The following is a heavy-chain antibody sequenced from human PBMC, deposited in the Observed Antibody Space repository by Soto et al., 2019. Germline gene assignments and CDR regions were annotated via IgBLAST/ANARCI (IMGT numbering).Heavy chain of an antibody. V-gene: IGHV3-53*01. CDR3: ARRWYASGWTD. J-gene: IGHJ4*02. CDR1: GFIVSDNH. Sequence: EVQLVDSGGGLVQPGGSLRLSCAASGFIVSDNHMSWVRQAPGKGLEWVSIIFTDGSTYYGDSVKGRFTISRDTSTNTLFLQMNSLRAEDTTVYYCARRWYASGWTDWGQGTQVTVSS. D-gene: IGHD6-19*01. CDR2: IFTDGST.